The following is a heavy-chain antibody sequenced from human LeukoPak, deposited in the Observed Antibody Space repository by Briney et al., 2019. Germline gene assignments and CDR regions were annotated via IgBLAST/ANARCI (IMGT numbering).Heavy chain of an antibody. D-gene: IGHD5-18*01. V-gene: IGHV4-59*08. CDR1: GGXISSDY. J-gene: IGHJ6*02. Sequence: SETLSLTCTVSGGXISSDYCSWIRQPPGKGLEWIGYIFYGGTTSYNPSLQSRVTISVDTSKNQFSLKLSSVTAADTAVYYCARHVTYNGMAVWGQGTTVTVSS. CDR2: IFYGGTT. CDR3: ARHVTYNGMAV.